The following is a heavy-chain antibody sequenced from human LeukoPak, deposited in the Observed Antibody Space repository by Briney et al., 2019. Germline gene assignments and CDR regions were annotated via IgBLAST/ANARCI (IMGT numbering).Heavy chain of an antibody. D-gene: IGHD1-26*01. CDR2: ISGGGGET. V-gene: IGHV3-23*01. CDR3: AKGRTLVGGSTRSYDY. J-gene: IGHJ4*02. Sequence: PGGSLRLSCAASGFTFSSYSMSWVRQAPGKGLEWVSVISGGGGETFYADSVKGRFTISRDNSKNTLYLQMNSLRVEDTAVYYCAKGRTLVGGSTRSYDYWGQGTLVTVPS. CDR1: GFTFSSYS.